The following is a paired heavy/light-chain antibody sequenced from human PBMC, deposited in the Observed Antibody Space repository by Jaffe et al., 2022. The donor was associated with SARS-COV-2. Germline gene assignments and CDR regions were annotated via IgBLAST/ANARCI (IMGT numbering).Light chain of an antibody. CDR2: KAS. J-gene: IGKJ1*01. CDR1: QSISSW. V-gene: IGKV1-5*03. Sequence: DIQMTQSPSTLSASIGDRVTITCRASQSISSWLAWYQQKPGKAPKVLIYKASTLESGVPSRFSGSGSGTEFTLTISSLQPDDFATYYCQQYNSYLTFGQGTKVEIK. CDR3: QQYNSYLT.
Heavy chain of an antibody. CDR1: GFTLSGYE. V-gene: IGHV3-48*03. CDR3: ARERAYSNGVLAL. D-gene: IGHD6-19*01. Sequence: EAQLVESGGGLVRPGGALRLSCAASGFTLSGYEFNWVRQAPGKGLEWVSHISSSGTTIYYADSVKGRFTISRDNAKNSLFLQMNSLRAEDTAVYYCARERAYSNGVLALWGQGTLVTVSS. J-gene: IGHJ4*02. CDR2: ISSSGTTI.